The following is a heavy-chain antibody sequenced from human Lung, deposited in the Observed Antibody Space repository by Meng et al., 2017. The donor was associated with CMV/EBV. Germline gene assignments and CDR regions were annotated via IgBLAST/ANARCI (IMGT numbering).Heavy chain of an antibody. CDR1: GGSISISTW. D-gene: IGHD6-19*01. Sequence: QMHLQESGPGLVKPSGTLSLTCAVSGGSISISTWWSWVRQPPGKGLEWIGEIYHSGGTNYNPSLRGRVTISLDKSKNQFSLTLRSVTAADTAAYYCARDPYATGWAGWGQGTLVTVSS. CDR3: ARDPYATGWAG. CDR2: IYHSGGT. J-gene: IGHJ4*02. V-gene: IGHV4-4*02.